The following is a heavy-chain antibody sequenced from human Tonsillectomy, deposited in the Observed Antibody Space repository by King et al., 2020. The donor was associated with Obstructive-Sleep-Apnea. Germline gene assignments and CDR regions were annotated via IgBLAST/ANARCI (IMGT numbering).Heavy chain of an antibody. CDR1: GFTFSSYA. D-gene: IGHD6-19*01. J-gene: IGHJ4*02. V-gene: IGHV3-30*04. CDR2: ISYDGSNK. Sequence: VQLVESGGGVVQPGRSLRLSCAASGFTFSSYAMHWVRQAPGKGLEWVAVISYDGSNKYYADSVKGRFTISRDNSKNTLYLQMNSLRAEDTAVYYCARDGAIAVAGPFFDYWGQGTLVTVSS. CDR3: ARDGAIAVAGPFFDY.